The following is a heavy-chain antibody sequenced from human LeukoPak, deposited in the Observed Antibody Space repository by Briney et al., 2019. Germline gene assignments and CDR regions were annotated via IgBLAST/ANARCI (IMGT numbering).Heavy chain of an antibody. Sequence: GGSLRLSCAASGFTFDDYAMHWVRQAPGKGLEWVSGISWNSGSIGYADSVKGRFTISRDNAKNSLYLQMNSLRAEDTALYYCAKDTIYDSSGYGLGYWGQGTLVTVSS. V-gene: IGHV3-9*01. CDR3: AKDTIYDSSGYGLGY. J-gene: IGHJ4*02. CDR1: GFTFDDYA. D-gene: IGHD3-22*01. CDR2: ISWNSGSI.